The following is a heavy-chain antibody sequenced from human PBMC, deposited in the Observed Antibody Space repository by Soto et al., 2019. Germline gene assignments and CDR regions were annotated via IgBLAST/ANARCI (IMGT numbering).Heavy chain of an antibody. CDR2: ISSSSSYI. Sequence: GGSLRLSCAAFGFTFSHYNMNWVRQAPGKGLEWVSSISSSSSYIYYADSVKGRFTISRDNAKNSLYLQMNSLRAEDTAVYHCARDLDTTMVTDYYYYYGMDVWGQGTTVTVSS. V-gene: IGHV3-21*01. J-gene: IGHJ6*02. CDR3: ARDLDTTMVTDYYYYYGMDV. CDR1: GFTFSHYN. D-gene: IGHD5-18*01.